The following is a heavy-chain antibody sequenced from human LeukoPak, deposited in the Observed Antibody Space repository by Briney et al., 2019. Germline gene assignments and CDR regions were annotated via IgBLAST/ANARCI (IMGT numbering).Heavy chain of an antibody. D-gene: IGHD1-26*01. CDR3: ARDRTGAVFDF. CDR2: ITSDGSRT. CDR1: GFTFSSYW. Sequence: PGGSLRLSCAASGFTFSSYWMHWVRQAPGKGLVCVSRITSDGSRTSYADSVRGRFTISRDNAKNTVYLQMNSLRPEDTAVYYCARDRTGAVFDFWGQGTLVTVSS. J-gene: IGHJ4*02. V-gene: IGHV3-74*01.